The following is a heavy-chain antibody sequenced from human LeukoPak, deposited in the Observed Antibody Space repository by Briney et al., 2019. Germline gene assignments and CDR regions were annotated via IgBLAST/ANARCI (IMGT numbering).Heavy chain of an antibody. V-gene: IGHV3-23*01. CDR3: AKEVKAGTNWFDP. CDR1: GFTFSNYA. J-gene: IGHJ5*02. D-gene: IGHD6-13*01. CDR2: ISFSGTNT. Sequence: GGSLRLSCAASGFTFSNYAMSWVRQAPGKGLEWVSAISFSGTNTYYADSVKGRFTISRDNSKNTVYLQMNSLRAEDTAAYFCAKEVKAGTNWFDPWGQGTLVTVSS.